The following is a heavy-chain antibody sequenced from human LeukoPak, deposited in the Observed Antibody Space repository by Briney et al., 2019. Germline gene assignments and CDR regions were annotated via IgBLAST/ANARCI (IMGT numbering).Heavy chain of an antibody. CDR1: GYSFTTYW. CDR2: IYPGDSDT. V-gene: IGHV5-51*01. J-gene: IGHJ4*02. CDR3: ARLQGVFGVIIQFWDY. Sequence: GESLKISCKGSGYSFTTYWIGWVRQMPGKGLEWMGIIYPGDSDTRYSPSFQGQVTVSADKSVSTAYLQWSSLKASDTAMYYCARLQGVFGVIIQFWDYWGQGTLVTVSS. D-gene: IGHD3-3*01.